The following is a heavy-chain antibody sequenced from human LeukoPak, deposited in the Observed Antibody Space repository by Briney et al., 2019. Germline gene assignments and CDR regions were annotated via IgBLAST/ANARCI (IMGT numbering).Heavy chain of an antibody. CDR3: AKDKDLHFDFWSGNGAFDI. V-gene: IGHV3-9*01. CDR1: GFTFDDYA. CDR2: ISWNSGSI. D-gene: IGHD3-3*01. J-gene: IGHJ3*02. Sequence: GGSLRLSCAASGFTFDDYAMHWVRQAPGKGLEWVSGISWNSGSIGYADSVKGRFTISRDNAKNSLYLQMNSLRAEDTALYYCAKDKDLHFDFWSGNGAFDIWGQGTMVTVSS.